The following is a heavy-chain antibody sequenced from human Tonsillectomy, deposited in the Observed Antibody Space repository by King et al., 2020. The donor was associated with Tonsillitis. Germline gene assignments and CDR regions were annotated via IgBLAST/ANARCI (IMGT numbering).Heavy chain of an antibody. CDR2: IYHSGTT. CDR3: ARPSSGWSDDWFFDL. D-gene: IGHD6-13*01. V-gene: IGHV4-38-2*01. J-gene: IGHJ2*01. Sequence: QLQESGPGLVKPSETLSLTCAVSGYSISSGYYWGWIRQPPGKGLEWIGSIYHSGTTYYKPSLKSRATISVDTSKNQFSLRLRSVTAADTAVYYCARPSSGWSDDWFFDLWGRGTLVTVSS. CDR1: GYSISSGYY.